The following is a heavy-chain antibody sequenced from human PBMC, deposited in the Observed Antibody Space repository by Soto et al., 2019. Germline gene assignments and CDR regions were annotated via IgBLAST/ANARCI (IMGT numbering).Heavy chain of an antibody. CDR2: INPTGTMT. V-gene: IGHV1-46*01. Sequence: ASVKVSCKASGYTFITSYYTHWVRQAPGQGLEWMGIINPTGTMTKYSERFQGRLTMTRDTSTSTDYMELSTLTSEDTAVYFCARDPGYDHDAYNIWGQGTRVTVSS. CDR1: GYTFITSYY. CDR3: ARDPGYDHDAYNI. D-gene: IGHD5-12*01. J-gene: IGHJ3*02.